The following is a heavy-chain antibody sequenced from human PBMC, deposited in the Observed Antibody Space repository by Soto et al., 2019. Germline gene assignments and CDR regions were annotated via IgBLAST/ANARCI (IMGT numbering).Heavy chain of an antibody. CDR1: GFTFSSYA. Sequence: EVQLLESGGGLVQPGGSLRLSCAASGFTFSSYAITWVRQAPGKGLEWVSVISGSGDRTYYADSVKGRFTISRDNSKNTLYLQMNSLRAEDTAVYYCASGRGRYFYYGRDVWGQGTTVTVSS. D-gene: IGHD1-26*01. CDR3: ASGRGRYFYYGRDV. J-gene: IGHJ6*02. V-gene: IGHV3-23*01. CDR2: ISGSGDRT.